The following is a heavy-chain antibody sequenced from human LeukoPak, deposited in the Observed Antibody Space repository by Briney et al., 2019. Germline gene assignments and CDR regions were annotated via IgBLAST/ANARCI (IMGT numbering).Heavy chain of an antibody. V-gene: IGHV3-7*01. J-gene: IGHJ4*02. CDR2: IKQDGSEK. CDR3: ARAGRITMVRGVSYYFDY. CDR1: GFTFSSYW. D-gene: IGHD3-10*01. Sequence: GGSLRLSCAASGFTFSSYWMSWVRQAPGKGLEWVANIKQDGSEKYYADSVKGRFTISRDNAKNSLYLQMNSLRAEDTAVYYCARAGRITMVRGVSYYFDYWGQGTLVTVSS.